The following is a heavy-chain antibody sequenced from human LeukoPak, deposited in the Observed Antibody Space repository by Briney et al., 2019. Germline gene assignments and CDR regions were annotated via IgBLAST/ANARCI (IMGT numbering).Heavy chain of an antibody. CDR2: IGGLGSST. V-gene: IGHV3-23*01. Sequence: GGSLRLSCAASGFTFSSHAMAWVRQAPGKGLEWVSAIGGLGSSTYYGDSVKGRFTISRDNSKNTVYLQMNSLRAEDTAVYYCARDLYQAGWFDPWGQGTLVTVSS. CDR3: ARDLYQAGWFDP. J-gene: IGHJ5*02. CDR1: GFTFSSHA. D-gene: IGHD2-2*01.